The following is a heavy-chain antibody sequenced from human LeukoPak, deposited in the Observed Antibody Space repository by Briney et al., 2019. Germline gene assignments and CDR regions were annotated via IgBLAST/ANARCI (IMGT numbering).Heavy chain of an antibody. CDR1: GYTFTTSW. V-gene: IGHV5-51*01. J-gene: IGHJ1*01. Sequence: GESLKISCKASGYTFTTSWIGWVRQMPGKGLEYMGIIYPGDSDTRYSPSFQGQVTISAAKSISTAYMQWNSLKASDTAMYYCARLGYCSSGGCFSRGYFQDWGQGTLVTVSS. D-gene: IGHD2-15*01. CDR3: ARLGYCSSGGCFSRGYFQD. CDR2: IYPGDSDT.